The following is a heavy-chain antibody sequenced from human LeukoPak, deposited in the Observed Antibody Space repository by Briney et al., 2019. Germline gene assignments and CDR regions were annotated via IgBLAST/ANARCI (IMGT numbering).Heavy chain of an antibody. V-gene: IGHV3-33*01. CDR2: IWYDGSNK. CDR3: ARDNAGATSWFDP. Sequence: HPGGSLRLSCAASGFTFSSYGMHWVRQAPDKGLEWVAVIWYDGSNKYYADSAKGRFTISRDNSKNTLYLQMSSLRSEDTAVYYCARDNAGATSWFDPWGQGTLVTVSS. J-gene: IGHJ5*02. D-gene: IGHD1-26*01. CDR1: GFTFSSYG.